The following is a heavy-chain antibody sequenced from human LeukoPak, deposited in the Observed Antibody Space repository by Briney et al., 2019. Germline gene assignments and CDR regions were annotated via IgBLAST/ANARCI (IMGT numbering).Heavy chain of an antibody. D-gene: IGHD3-3*01. CDR1: GYTFTGYY. CDR2: MNPNSGNT. CDR3: AGGHYDFWSGSFSLDV. J-gene: IGHJ6*04. Sequence: GASVKVSCKASGYTFTGYYMHWVRQATGQGLEWMGWMNPNSGNTGYAQKFQGRVTITRNTSISTAYMELSSLRSEDTAVYYCAGGHYDFWSGSFSLDVWGKGTTVTVSS. V-gene: IGHV1-8*03.